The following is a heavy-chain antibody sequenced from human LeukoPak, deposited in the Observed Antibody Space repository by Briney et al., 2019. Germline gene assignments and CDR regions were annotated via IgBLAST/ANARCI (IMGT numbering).Heavy chain of an antibody. CDR1: GFTFSGSA. CDR3: TREGADDAFDI. J-gene: IGHJ3*02. V-gene: IGHV3-73*01. Sequence: PGGSLRLSCAASGFTFSGSAMHWVRQASGKGLEWVGRIRSKANSYATAYAASVKGRFTISRDDSKNTAHLQMNSLKTEDTAVYYCTREGADDAFDIWGQGTMVTVSS. CDR2: IRSKANSYAT.